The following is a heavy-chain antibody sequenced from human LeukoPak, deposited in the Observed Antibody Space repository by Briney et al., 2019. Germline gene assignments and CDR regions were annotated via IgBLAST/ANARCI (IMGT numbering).Heavy chain of an antibody. CDR3: ASGSGWNDAFDI. CDR2: IHYSGRT. J-gene: IGHJ3*02. CDR1: AGSISGFH. V-gene: IGHV4-59*01. Sequence: SETLSLTCTVSAGSISGFHWSWIRQPPGKGLEWIAYIHYSGRTNYNPSLKSRVTISLDTSKNQFSLKMSSVTAADTAVYYCASGSGWNDAFDIWGQGTMVTVSS. D-gene: IGHD6-19*01.